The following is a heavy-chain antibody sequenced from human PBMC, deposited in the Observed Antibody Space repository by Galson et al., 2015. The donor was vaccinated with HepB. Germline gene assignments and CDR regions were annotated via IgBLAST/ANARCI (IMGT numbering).Heavy chain of an antibody. CDR3: AREVQLVGYFDY. V-gene: IGHV3-30*04. CDR1: GFTFRTHA. J-gene: IGHJ4*02. Sequence: SLRLSCAVSGFTFRTHAMHWVRQAPGKGLEWVAGIAYDGDQKNYADSVRGRFTISRDNSKNTLWLQMNSLRPDDTAVYYCAREVQLVGYFDYWGQGTLVTVSS. CDR2: IAYDGDQK. D-gene: IGHD6-6*01.